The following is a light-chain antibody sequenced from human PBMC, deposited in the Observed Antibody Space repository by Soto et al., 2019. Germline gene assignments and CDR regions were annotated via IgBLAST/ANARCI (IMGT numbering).Light chain of an antibody. J-gene: IGKJ4*01. V-gene: IGKV3-15*01. CDR1: QSVSSN. Sequence: EILMTQSPATLAVSPGERATLSCRASQSVSSNLAWYQQKPGQAPRLLIYGASTRATGIPARFSGSGSGTDFTLTISRLEHEDFAVHYCQQYGSSLGVTFGGGTKVDIK. CDR2: GAS. CDR3: QQYGSSLGVT.